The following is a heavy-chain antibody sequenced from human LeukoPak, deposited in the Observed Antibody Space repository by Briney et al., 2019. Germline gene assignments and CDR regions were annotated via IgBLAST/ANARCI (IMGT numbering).Heavy chain of an antibody. V-gene: IGHV4-39*01. D-gene: IGHD6-19*01. CDR3: ATLNPSGWYFDY. Sequence: SETLSLTCTVSGGSINTYFWSWIRQPPGKGLEWIGSIYYSGETNYNPSLKSRLTISLDTSKNQFSLKLDSVTAADAAVYYCATLNPSGWYFDYWGQGTLVTVSS. CDR2: IYYSGET. CDR1: GGSINTYF. J-gene: IGHJ4*02.